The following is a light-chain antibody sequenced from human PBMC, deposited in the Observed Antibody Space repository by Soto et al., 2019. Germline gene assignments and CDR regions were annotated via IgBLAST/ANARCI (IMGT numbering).Light chain of an antibody. CDR2: GAS. J-gene: IGKJ1*01. Sequence: EIVLTQSPGTLSLSPGERATVSCRASQSVSSSYLAWYQQKPGQAPRLLIYGASTRATGIPARFSGSGSGTEFTLTISSLQSEDFAVYYCQHYQNLWAFGQGTKVDI. CDR1: QSVSSSY. V-gene: IGKV3D-7*01. CDR3: QHYQNLWA.